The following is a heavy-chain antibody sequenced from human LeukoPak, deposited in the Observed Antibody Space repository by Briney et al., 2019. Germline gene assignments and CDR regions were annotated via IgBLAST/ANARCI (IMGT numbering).Heavy chain of an antibody. Sequence: LGRSLRLSCAASGFTFDDYAMHWVRQAPGKGLEWVSGISWNSGSIGYADSVKGRFTISRDNAKNSLYLQMNSLRAEDTALYYCAKSEIQLWLRGYFDYWGQGTLVTVSS. D-gene: IGHD5-18*01. CDR1: GFTFDDYA. CDR2: ISWNSGSI. J-gene: IGHJ4*02. V-gene: IGHV3-9*01. CDR3: AKSEIQLWLRGYFDY.